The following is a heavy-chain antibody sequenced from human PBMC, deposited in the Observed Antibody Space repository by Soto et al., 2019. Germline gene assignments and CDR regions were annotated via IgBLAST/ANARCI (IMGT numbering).Heavy chain of an antibody. CDR1: GGSVTSDEDY. CDR2: ISNSGST. Sequence: SETLSLTCTVSGGSVTSDEDYWTWIRQSPGKGLEWIGYISNSGSTGYNPSLKTRLSMSVDRSKNQFTLRLTSVTAADTAVYFCATESGYTYGYFDHWGQGTQVTVSS. J-gene: IGHJ4*02. V-gene: IGHV4-30-4*01. D-gene: IGHD5-18*01. CDR3: ATESGYTYGYFDH.